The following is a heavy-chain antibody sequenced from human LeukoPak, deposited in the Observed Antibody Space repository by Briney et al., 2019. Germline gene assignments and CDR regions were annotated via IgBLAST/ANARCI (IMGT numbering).Heavy chain of an antibody. CDR2: ISYHGNNK. Sequence: GGSLRLSCAASGFTFSSYTMHWVRQAPGKGLVWVAVISYHGNNKYYADSVKGRFTISRDNSKNTLYLQMNSLRAEDTAVYYCVSDKGCSGGSCYSASYYYGMDVWGQGTTVTVSS. CDR1: GFTFSSYT. V-gene: IGHV3-30-3*01. J-gene: IGHJ6*02. D-gene: IGHD2-15*01. CDR3: VSDKGCSGGSCYSASYYYGMDV.